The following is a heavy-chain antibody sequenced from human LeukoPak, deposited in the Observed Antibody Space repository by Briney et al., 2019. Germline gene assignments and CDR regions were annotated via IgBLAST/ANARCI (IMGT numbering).Heavy chain of an antibody. D-gene: IGHD6-6*01. CDR3: TTITDEAPSRIAAQTSAY. Sequence: PGGSLRLSCAASGFTFSNAWMSWVRQAPGKGLEWVGRIKSKTDGGTTDYAAPVKGRFTISRDDSKNTLYLQMNSLKTEDTAVYYCTTITDEAPSRIAAQTSAYWGQGTLVTVSS. J-gene: IGHJ4*02. CDR1: GFTFSNAW. V-gene: IGHV3-15*01. CDR2: IKSKTDGGTT.